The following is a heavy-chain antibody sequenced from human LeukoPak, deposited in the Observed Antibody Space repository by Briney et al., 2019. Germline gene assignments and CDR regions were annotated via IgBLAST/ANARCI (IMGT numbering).Heavy chain of an antibody. V-gene: IGHV3-30-3*01. CDR3: ARGREAGYCSGGSCYSGYFQH. Sequence: PGRSLRLSCAASGFTFSSYAMHWVRQAPGKGLEWVAVISYDGSNKYYADSVKGRFTISRDNSKNTLYLQMNSLRVEDTAVYYCARGREAGYCSGGSCYSGYFQHWGQGTLVTVSS. D-gene: IGHD2-15*01. CDR1: GFTFSSYA. CDR2: ISYDGSNK. J-gene: IGHJ1*01.